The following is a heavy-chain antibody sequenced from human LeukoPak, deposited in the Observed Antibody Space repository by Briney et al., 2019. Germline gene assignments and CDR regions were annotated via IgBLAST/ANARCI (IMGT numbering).Heavy chain of an antibody. D-gene: IGHD3-10*01. Sequence: PGGSLRLSCAASGFTFDDYAMHWVRQAPGKGLEWVSGISWNSGHRGYADSVKGRFTISRDNAKNSLYLQMNSLRAEDMALYYCARGDWFDPWGQGTLVTVSS. CDR1: GFTFDDYA. J-gene: IGHJ5*02. CDR3: ARGDWFDP. CDR2: ISWNSGHR. V-gene: IGHV3-9*03.